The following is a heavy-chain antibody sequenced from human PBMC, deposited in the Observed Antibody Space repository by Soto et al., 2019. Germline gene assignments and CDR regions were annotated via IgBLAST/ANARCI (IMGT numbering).Heavy chain of an antibody. CDR3: ARDTYDDSSGRDWYFDL. CDR1: GGSISSGDYY. J-gene: IGHJ2*01. Sequence: QVQLQESGPGLVKPSQTLSLTCTVSGGSISSGDYYWSWIRQPPGKGLEWIGYIYYSGRTYYNPSLKSRVTISVDTSKNQFSLKLSSVTAADTAVYYCARDTYDDSSGRDWYFDLWGRGTLVTVSS. D-gene: IGHD3-22*01. V-gene: IGHV4-30-4*01. CDR2: IYYSGRT.